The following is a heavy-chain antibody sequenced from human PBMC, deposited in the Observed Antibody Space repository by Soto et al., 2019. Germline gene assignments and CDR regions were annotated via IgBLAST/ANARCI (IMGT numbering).Heavy chain of an antibody. J-gene: IGHJ6*02. CDR1: GYSFTTHW. CDR2: IDPSNSYI. CDR3: ARRLSGPKEEHNAYYFYGLDV. V-gene: IGHV5-10-1*01. Sequence: GESLKISCQGSGYSFTTHWITWVRQTPGKGLEWMGRIDPSNSYINYSPSFQGHVTISVDRSISTAYLQWSRLKASDNAIYYCARRLSGPKEEHNAYYFYGLDVWGQGTKVTVSS.